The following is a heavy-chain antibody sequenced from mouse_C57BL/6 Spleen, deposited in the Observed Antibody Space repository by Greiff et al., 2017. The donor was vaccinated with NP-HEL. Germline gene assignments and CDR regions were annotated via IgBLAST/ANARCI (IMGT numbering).Heavy chain of an antibody. D-gene: IGHD2-4*01. CDR1: GYAFSSSW. J-gene: IGHJ1*03. CDR2: IYPGDGGT. Sequence: QVQLKESGPELVKPGASVKISCKASGYAFSSSWMNWVKQRPGKGLEWIGRIYPGDGGTNYNGKFKGKAKLTADKSSSTAYMQLSSLTCEDSAVYFCARERLRGGYFDVWGTGTTVTVSA. V-gene: IGHV1-82*01. CDR3: ARERLRGGYFDV.